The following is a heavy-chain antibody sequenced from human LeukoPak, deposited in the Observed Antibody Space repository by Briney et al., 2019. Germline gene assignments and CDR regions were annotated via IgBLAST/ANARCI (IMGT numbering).Heavy chain of an antibody. J-gene: IGHJ4*02. CDR1: GGSISSGDYY. D-gene: IGHD5-18*01. V-gene: IGHV4-30-4*01. CDR3: ARHPPGLWPNYFDY. CDR2: IYYSGSA. Sequence: SQTLSLTCTVSGGSISSGDYYWTWIRQPPGKGLEWIGYIYYSGSAYYNPSLKSRVTISVDTSKNQFSLKLSSMTAADTAVYYCARHPPGLWPNYFDYWGQGTLVTVSS.